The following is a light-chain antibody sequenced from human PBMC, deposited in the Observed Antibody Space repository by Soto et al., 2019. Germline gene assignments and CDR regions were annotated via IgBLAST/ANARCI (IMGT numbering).Light chain of an antibody. Sequence: EIVMTQSPATLSVSPGERATLSCRASQSVSSDLAWYRQKPGQAPRLLIYLASTRATDIPARFSGSRSGTEFTLTISSLQSEDFAVYYCQQYNNWPYTFGQGTKLEIK. CDR1: QSVSSD. CDR2: LAS. V-gene: IGKV3-15*01. CDR3: QQYNNWPYT. J-gene: IGKJ2*01.